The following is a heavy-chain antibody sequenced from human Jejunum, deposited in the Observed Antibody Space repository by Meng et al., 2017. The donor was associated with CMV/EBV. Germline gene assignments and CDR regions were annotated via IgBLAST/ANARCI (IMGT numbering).Heavy chain of an antibody. D-gene: IGHD3-9*01. J-gene: IGHJ4*02. CDR2: IYYPGST. CDR3: AGQSDILTGPEDH. CDR1: TDSIHDYS. Sequence: VSTDSIHDYSWSWIRQPPGKGLEWIGYIYYPGSTNYNPSLKSRVTMSIDRFKNQFSLKVTSVTAADTAMYFCAGQSDILTGPEDHWGQGTLVTVSS. V-gene: IGHV4-59*01.